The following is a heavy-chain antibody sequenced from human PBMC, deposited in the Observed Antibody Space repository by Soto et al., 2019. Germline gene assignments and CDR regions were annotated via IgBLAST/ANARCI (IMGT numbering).Heavy chain of an antibody. CDR2: IIPIFGTA. D-gene: IGHD4-4*01. V-gene: IGHV1-69*01. CDR3: ASDDHRSADYSNYVAYYYGMDV. CDR1: VGTFSSYA. J-gene: IGHJ6*02. Sequence: ASVPVSCKASVGTFSSYAISWVRQAPGQGIERIGGIIPIFGTANYAQKFQGRVTITADESTSTAYMELSSLRSEDTAVYYCASDDHRSADYSNYVAYYYGMDVWGQGTTFTVSS.